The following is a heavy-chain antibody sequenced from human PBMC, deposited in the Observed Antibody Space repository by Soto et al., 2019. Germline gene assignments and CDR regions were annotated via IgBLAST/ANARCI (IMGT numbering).Heavy chain of an antibody. CDR1: GGSISSSSYY. Sequence: QLQLQESGPGLVKPSETLSLTCTVSGGSISSSSYYWGWIRQPPGKGLEWIGSIYYSGSTYYNPSLKSRVTISVDTSKNQFSLKLSSVTAADTAVYYGARGGSSIAARFDYWGQGTLVTVSS. CDR3: ARGGSSIAARFDY. D-gene: IGHD6-6*01. CDR2: IYYSGST. V-gene: IGHV4-39*01. J-gene: IGHJ4*02.